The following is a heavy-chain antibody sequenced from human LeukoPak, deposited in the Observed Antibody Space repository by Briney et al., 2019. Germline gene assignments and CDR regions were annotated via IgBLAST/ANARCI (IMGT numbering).Heavy chain of an antibody. V-gene: IGHV4-34*01. CDR2: INHSGST. J-gene: IGHJ4*02. Sequence: SETLSLTCAVYGGSFSGYYWSWIRQPPGKGLEWIGEINHSGSTNYNPSLKSRVTISVDTSKNQFSLKLSSVTAADTAVYYCARHGRDYVWGSYRYNRNFDYWGQGTLVTVSS. D-gene: IGHD3-16*02. CDR1: GGSFSGYY. CDR3: ARHGRDYVWGSYRYNRNFDY.